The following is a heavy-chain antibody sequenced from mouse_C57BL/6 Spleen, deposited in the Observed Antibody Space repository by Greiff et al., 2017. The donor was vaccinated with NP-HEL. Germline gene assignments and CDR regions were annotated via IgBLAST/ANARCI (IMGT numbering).Heavy chain of an antibody. CDR2: IYPGDGDT. CDR1: GYAFSSSW. J-gene: IGHJ1*03. CDR3: ARSRESYWYFDV. Sequence: VQLVESGPELVKPGASVKISCKASGYAFSSSWMNWVKQRPGKGLEWIGRIYPGDGDTNYNGKFKGKATLTADKSSSTAYMQLSSLTSEDSAVYFCARSRESYWYFDVWGTGTTVTVSS. V-gene: IGHV1-82*01. D-gene: IGHD6-2*01.